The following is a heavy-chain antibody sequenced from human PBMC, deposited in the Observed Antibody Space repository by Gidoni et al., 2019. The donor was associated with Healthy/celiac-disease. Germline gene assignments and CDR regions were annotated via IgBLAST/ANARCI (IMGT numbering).Heavy chain of an antibody. Sequence: QVQLQQWGAGLLKPSETLSLTCAVYGGSFSGYYWSWIRQPPGKGLEWIGEINHSGSTNYNPSLKSRVTISVDTSKNQFSLKLSSVTATDTAVYYCARGLIAVAGTGFDPWGQGTLVTVSS. CDR1: GGSFSGYY. CDR2: INHSGST. CDR3: ARGLIAVAGTGFDP. V-gene: IGHV4-34*01. J-gene: IGHJ5*02. D-gene: IGHD6-19*01.